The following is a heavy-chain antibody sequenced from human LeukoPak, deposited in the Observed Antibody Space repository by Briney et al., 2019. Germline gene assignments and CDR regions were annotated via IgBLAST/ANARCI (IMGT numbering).Heavy chain of an antibody. CDR1: GYTFTDEY. V-gene: IGHV1-2*02. CDR2: MHPNTGDT. Sequence: ASVKVCCKTSGYTFTDEYIHWVRQAPGHGLECMGWMHPNTGDTVYVQKFQGRVSFTRDTSISTAYMELHRLRSDDTAVYYCVRHLTDPTSGDYWGQGTLVTVSS. J-gene: IGHJ4*02. CDR3: VRHLTDPTSGDY. D-gene: IGHD1-14*01.